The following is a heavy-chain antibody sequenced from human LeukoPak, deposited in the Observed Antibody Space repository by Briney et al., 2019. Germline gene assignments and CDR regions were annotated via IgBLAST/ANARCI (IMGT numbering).Heavy chain of an antibody. CDR1: GISVSSNH. CDR2: IRHSDGNT. V-gene: IGHV3-23*01. CDR3: AKGQETESRLDS. J-gene: IGHJ4*02. Sequence: PGGSLRLSCAASGISVSSNHMSWVRQAPGKGLEWVSGIRHSDGNTYYADSVKGRFTISSDKSKNILFLQMNSLRAEDTALYYCAKGQETESRLDSWGQGTLVTVSS. D-gene: IGHD1-1*01.